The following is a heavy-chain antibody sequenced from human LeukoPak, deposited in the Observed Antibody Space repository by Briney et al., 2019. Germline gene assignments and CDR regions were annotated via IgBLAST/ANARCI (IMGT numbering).Heavy chain of an antibody. V-gene: IGHV3-23*01. J-gene: IGHJ4*02. D-gene: IGHD2-15*01. CDR3: AKVRGRVVAPDFGFYFDY. CDR2: ISDSGGST. CDR1: GFTLNTYA. Sequence: GGSLRLSCAASGFTLNTYAMSWVRQAQGKGLEGVSAISDSGGSTSYADSGRGRFTISRDNSRNTLYLQMNSLSADDTAVYYCAKVRGRVVAPDFGFYFDYWGQGTLVTVSS.